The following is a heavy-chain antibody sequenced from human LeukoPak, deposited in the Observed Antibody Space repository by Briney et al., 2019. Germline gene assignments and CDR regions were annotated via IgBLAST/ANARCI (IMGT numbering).Heavy chain of an antibody. J-gene: IGHJ4*02. CDR2: LNPNSGGT. D-gene: IGHD3-10*01. CDR3: ARGGDYGSGTYNNFDS. Sequence: GASVKVSCKASGYTFTGYYMHWVRQAPGQGLEWMGWLNPNSGGTNYAQKFQGRVTMTRDTSISTAYMELSRLRSDDTAVYYCARGGDYGSGTYNNFDSWGQGTLVTVSS. CDR1: GYTFTGYY. V-gene: IGHV1-2*02.